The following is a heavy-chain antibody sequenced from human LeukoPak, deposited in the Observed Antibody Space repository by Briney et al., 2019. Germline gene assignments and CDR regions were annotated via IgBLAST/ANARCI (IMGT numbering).Heavy chain of an antibody. CDR1: GFIVSSNY. J-gene: IGHJ4*02. V-gene: IGHV3-66*01. CDR2: IYNDGST. D-gene: IGHD6-19*01. CDR3: ARDWGRGWFLYDY. Sequence: PGGSLRLSCAGSGFIVSSNYMSWVRQAPGKGLEWVSVIYNDGSTYYVDSVKGRFTISRDNSKNTLYLQMNSLRVEDTAVYYCARDWGRGWFLYDYWGQGTLVTVSS.